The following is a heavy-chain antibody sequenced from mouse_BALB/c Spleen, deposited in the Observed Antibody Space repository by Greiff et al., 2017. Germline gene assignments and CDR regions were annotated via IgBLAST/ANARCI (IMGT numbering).Heavy chain of an antibody. CDR2: IDPSDSET. D-gene: IGHD2-1*01. J-gene: IGHJ3*01. CDR3: AREDGNYPWFAY. CDR1: GYTFTSYW. V-gene: IGHV1-69*02. Sequence: VQLQQPGAELVKPGAPVKLSCKASGYTFTSYWMNWVKQRPGRGLEWIGRIDPSDSETHYNQKFKDKATLTVDKSSSTAYIQLSSLTSEDSAVYYCAREDGNYPWFAYWGQGTLVTVSA.